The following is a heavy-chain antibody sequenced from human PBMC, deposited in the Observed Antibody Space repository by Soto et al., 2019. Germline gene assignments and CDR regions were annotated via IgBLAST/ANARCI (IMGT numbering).Heavy chain of an antibody. V-gene: IGHV3-30*04. Sequence: QVQLVESGGGVVQPGRSLSLSYAASGFTFSSYAMHWVRQAPGKGLEWVAVIAYDGRNKYYADSVKGRFTISRDNSKNTLYLQMNSLRIEDTAVYYCARELERVFDYWGQGTLVTVSS. CDR2: IAYDGRNK. J-gene: IGHJ4*02. CDR3: ARELERVFDY. CDR1: GFTFSSYA. D-gene: IGHD1-1*01.